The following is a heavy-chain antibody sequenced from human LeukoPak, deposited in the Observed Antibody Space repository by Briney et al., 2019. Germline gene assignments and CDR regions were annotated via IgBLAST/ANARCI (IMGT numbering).Heavy chain of an antibody. CDR3: ARDYYDSSGYYPWGY. Sequence: GGSLRLSCAASGFTFSSYAIHWVRQAPGKGLEWVAAISFDGTDAFYADSVKGRFTISRDNSKNTLYLQMNSLRADDTAVYYCARDYYDSSGYYPWGYWGQGTLVTVSS. D-gene: IGHD3-22*01. J-gene: IGHJ4*02. CDR1: GFTFSSYA. CDR2: ISFDGTDA. V-gene: IGHV3-30*04.